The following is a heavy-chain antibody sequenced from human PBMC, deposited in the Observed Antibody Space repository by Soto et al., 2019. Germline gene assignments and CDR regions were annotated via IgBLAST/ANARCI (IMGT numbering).Heavy chain of an antibody. J-gene: IGHJ3*02. CDR2: ISWNSGSI. CDR1: GFTFYDYA. Sequence: PWGSLRLSCAASGFTFYDYAIHFFRQAPLKGLEWVSGISWNSGSIGYADSVKGRFTISRDNAKNSLYLQMNSLRAEDTALYYCAKDIGIAVAVDAFDIWGQGTMVTVSS. CDR3: AKDIGIAVAVDAFDI. D-gene: IGHD6-19*01. V-gene: IGHV3-9*01.